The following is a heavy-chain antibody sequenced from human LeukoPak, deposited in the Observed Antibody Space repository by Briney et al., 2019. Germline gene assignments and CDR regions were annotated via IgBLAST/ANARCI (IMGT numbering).Heavy chain of an antibody. D-gene: IGHD3-3*01. V-gene: IGHV3-23*01. CDR1: GLTFSSYA. CDR2: ISGSGGST. J-gene: IGHJ4*02. Sequence: GGSLRLSCAASGLTFSSYAMSWVRQAPGKGLEWVSAISGSGGSTYYADSVKGRFTIPRDNSKNTLNLQMSSLIAEDAAVYYCAKALLEPFDYWSQGTLVTVSS. CDR3: AKALLEPFDY.